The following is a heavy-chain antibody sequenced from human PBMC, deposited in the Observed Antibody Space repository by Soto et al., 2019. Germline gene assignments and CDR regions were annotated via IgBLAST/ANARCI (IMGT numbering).Heavy chain of an antibody. CDR1: GYTFTSNN. CDR3: ARDGDSSGWYWFDP. D-gene: IGHD6-19*01. CDR2: INPSSGGT. Sequence: GASVKVSCKASGYTFTSNNIHWVRRAPGQGLEWMGRINPSSGGTIYAQKFQGRVSMTRDTSTSTVYMELSSLRSDDTAVYYRARDGDSSGWYWFDPWGQGTLVTVSS. J-gene: IGHJ5*02. V-gene: IGHV1-46*01.